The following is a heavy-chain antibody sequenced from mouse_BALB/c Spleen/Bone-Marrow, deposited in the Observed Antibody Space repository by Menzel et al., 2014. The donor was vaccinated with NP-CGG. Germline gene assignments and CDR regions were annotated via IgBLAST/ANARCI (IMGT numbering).Heavy chain of an antibody. D-gene: IGHD2-1*01. J-gene: IGHJ3*01. CDR2: ISTYYGDA. Sequence: QVQLQQSGAELVRPGVSVKLSCKGSGYTFTDYAMHWVKQSHAKSLEWIGVISTYYGDASYNQKFEGKATMTVDKSSSTAYMELARLTSDDSAIYYCAREGGNFSWFAYWGQGTLVTVSA. CDR1: GYTFTDYA. CDR3: AREGGNFSWFAY. V-gene: IGHV1S137*01.